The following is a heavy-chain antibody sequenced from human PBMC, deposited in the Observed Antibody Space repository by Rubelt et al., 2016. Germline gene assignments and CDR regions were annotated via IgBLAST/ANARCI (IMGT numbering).Heavy chain of an antibody. J-gene: IGHJ4*02. CDR3: ARIGGNSYYFNY. V-gene: IGHV4-39*01. CDR2: MYYTGNT. D-gene: IGHD4-23*01. CDR1: GGSINSHPFY. Sequence: QLQLQESGPRLVKPSETLSLTCTVSGGSINSHPFYWGWIRQPPGKGLEWIGSMYYTGNTYYNPSLRSRVTLVGDTSENQFYLKLSSVTAADTAVYYCARIGGNSYYFNYWGQGILVTVSS.